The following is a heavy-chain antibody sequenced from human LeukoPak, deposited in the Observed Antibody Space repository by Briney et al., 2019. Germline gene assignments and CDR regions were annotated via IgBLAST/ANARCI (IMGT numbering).Heavy chain of an antibody. CDR3: ARGIRSPLFDY. CDR2: INTYNGDT. CDR1: GYTFTHYG. Sequence: GGALKVSCKASGYTFTHYGITWVRQAPGQGLAWMGWINTYNGDTKCAQKLQGRVTMTTDTSTSTAFMELRSLRSDDSAVYYCARGIRSPLFDYWGLGTLVTVSS. J-gene: IGHJ4*02. D-gene: IGHD3-16*01. V-gene: IGHV1-18*01.